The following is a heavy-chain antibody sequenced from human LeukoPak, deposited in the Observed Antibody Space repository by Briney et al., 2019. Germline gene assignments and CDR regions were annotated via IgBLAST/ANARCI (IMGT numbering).Heavy chain of an antibody. CDR2: INSDGSRT. J-gene: IGHJ4*02. V-gene: IGHV3-74*01. Sequence: GGSLRLSCAASGFTLSSYWMHWVRQAPGKGLVWVSRINSDGSRTSYADSVKGRYTISRDNAENTLYLQMNSLKFEDTAVYYCARRGAVAGTFDYWGQGTLVTVSS. CDR1: GFTLSSYW. CDR3: ARRGAVAGTFDY. D-gene: IGHD6-19*01.